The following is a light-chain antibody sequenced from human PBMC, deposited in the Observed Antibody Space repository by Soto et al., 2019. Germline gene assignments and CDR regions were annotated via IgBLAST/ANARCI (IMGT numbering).Light chain of an antibody. V-gene: IGLV2-8*01. CDR2: EVS. Sequence: QSALTQPPSASGSPGQSVTISCTGTSSDVGGYNYVSWYQQHPGKAPKFMIYEVSERPSGVPDRFSGSKSGNTASLTVSGLQADDEADYYCSSYAGSNYYVFGTGTKLTVL. CDR1: SSDVGGYNY. J-gene: IGLJ1*01. CDR3: SSYAGSNYYV.